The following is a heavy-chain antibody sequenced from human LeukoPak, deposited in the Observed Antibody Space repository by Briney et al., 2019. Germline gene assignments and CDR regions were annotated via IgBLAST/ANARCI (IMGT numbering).Heavy chain of an antibody. J-gene: IGHJ6*02. CDR3: AKDAYIFGYLYYGMDV. CDR2: ISWNSGSI. Sequence: PGGSLRLSCAASGFTFDDYAMHWVRQAPGKGLEWVSGISWNSGSIGYADSVKGRFTVSRDNAKGSLCLQMNSLRAEDTALYYCAKDAYIFGYLYYGMDVWGQGTTVTVSS. V-gene: IGHV3-9*01. D-gene: IGHD5-18*01. CDR1: GFTFDDYA.